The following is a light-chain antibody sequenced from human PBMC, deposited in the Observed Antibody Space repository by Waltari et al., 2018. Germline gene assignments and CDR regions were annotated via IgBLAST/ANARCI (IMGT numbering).Light chain of an antibody. CDR2: LGS. J-gene: IGKJ5*01. Sequence: MTQSPLSLPVTPGEPASISCRSSQSLLQTNGYNYLDWYLQKPGQSPQVLIYLGSNRASGVPDRFSGSGSGTDFTLKISRVEAEDVGVYYCMQALQTPITFGQGTRLEIK. V-gene: IGKV2-28*01. CDR3: MQALQTPIT. CDR1: QSLLQTNGYNY.